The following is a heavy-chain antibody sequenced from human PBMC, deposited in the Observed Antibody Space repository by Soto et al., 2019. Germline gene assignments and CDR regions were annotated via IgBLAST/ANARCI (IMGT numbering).Heavy chain of an antibody. CDR2: IIPIFGTA. CDR3: AREGYSYGYIYYGMDV. J-gene: IGHJ6*02. V-gene: IGHV1-69*06. CDR1: GGTFSSYA. D-gene: IGHD5-18*01. Sequence: QVQLVQSGAEVQKPGSSVKVSCKASGGTFSSYAISWVRQAPGQGLEWMGGIIPIFGTANYAQKFQGRVTITADKSTSTAYMELSSLRSEDTAVYYCAREGYSYGYIYYGMDVWGQGTTVTVSS.